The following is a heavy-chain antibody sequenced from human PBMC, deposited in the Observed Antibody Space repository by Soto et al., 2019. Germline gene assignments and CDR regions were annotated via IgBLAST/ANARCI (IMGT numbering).Heavy chain of an antibody. D-gene: IGHD2-2*01. J-gene: IGHJ5*02. V-gene: IGHV1-3*01. CDR3: GAYCSRTHCYDWFDP. CDR1: GYTFTSYA. CDR2: INAGNGNT. Sequence: ASVKVSCKASGYTFTSYAMHWVRQAPGQRLEWMGWINAGNGNTKYSQKFQGRVTITRDTSASTAYMELSSLRSEDTAVYYCGAYCSRTHCYDWFDPWGQGTLVTVSS.